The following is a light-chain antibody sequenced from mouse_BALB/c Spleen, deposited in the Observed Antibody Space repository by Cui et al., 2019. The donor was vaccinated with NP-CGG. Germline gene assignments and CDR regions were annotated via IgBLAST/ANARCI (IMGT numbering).Light chain of an antibody. CDR1: TGPVTISNI. V-gene: IGLV1*01. CDR2: GAN. Sequence: QPVVPQESALTTPLGETFTPTGRSITGPVTISNIANWSQEKPHHLFTSLIGGANNRPPGVPARFSGCLIGDKAALTITGAQTEDETIYFCALWYSNHWVFGGGTKLTVL. CDR3: ALWYSNHWV. J-gene: IGLJ1*01.